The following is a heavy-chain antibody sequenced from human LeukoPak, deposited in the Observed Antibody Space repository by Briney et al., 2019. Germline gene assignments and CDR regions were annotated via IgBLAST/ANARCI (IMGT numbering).Heavy chain of an antibody. D-gene: IGHD3-10*01. J-gene: IGHJ3*02. Sequence: SETLSLTCTVSGGSISSYYWSWIRQPPGKGLEWIGYIYYSGSTNYNPSLKSRVTISVDTSKNQFSLKLSSVTAADTAVYYCARDLPYYGSGDAFDIWGRGTMVTVSS. CDR2: IYYSGST. CDR1: GGSISSYY. CDR3: ARDLPYYGSGDAFDI. V-gene: IGHV4-59*01.